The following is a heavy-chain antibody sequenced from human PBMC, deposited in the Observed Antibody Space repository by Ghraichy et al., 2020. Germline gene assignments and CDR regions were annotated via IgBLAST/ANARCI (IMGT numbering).Heavy chain of an antibody. V-gene: IGHV3-23*01. Sequence: GGSLRLSCAASGFTFSSYAMSWVRQAPGKGLEWVSAISGSGGSTYYADSVKGRFTISRDNSKNTLYLQMNSLRAEDTAVYYCAKDYEGLELPYYFDYWGQGTLVTVSS. D-gene: IGHD1-7*01. CDR3: AKDYEGLELPYYFDY. CDR2: ISGSGGST. CDR1: GFTFSSYA. J-gene: IGHJ4*02.